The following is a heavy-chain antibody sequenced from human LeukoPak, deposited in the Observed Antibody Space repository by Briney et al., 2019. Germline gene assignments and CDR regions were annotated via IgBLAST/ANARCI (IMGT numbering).Heavy chain of an antibody. D-gene: IGHD3-10*01. J-gene: IGHJ5*02. Sequence: SETLSLTCAVSGGSISSSNWWSWVRQPPGKGLEWIGEIYHSGSTNYNPSLKSRVTISVDKSRNQFSLKLSSVTAADTAVYYCALTMVRGGFDPWGQGALVTVSS. V-gene: IGHV4-4*02. CDR1: GGSISSSNW. CDR3: ALTMVRGGFDP. CDR2: IYHSGST.